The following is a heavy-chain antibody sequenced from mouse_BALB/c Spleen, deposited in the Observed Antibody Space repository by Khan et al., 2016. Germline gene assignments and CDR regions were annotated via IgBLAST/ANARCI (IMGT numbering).Heavy chain of an antibody. Sequence: EVKLEESGGGLVQPGGSMKLSCVASGFTFSNYWMNWVRQSPEKGLEWVAEIRLKSNNYATHYAESVQGRFTISRDDSKSSVYLQMNNLRAEDTGIYYCTRTGTGYSDVWGAGTTVTVSS. CDR3: TRTGTGYSDV. V-gene: IGHV6-6*02. D-gene: IGHD4-1*01. CDR2: IRLKSNNYAT. CDR1: GFTFSNYW. J-gene: IGHJ1*01.